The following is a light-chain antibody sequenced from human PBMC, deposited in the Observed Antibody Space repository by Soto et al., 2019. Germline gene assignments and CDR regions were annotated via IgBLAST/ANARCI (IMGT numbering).Light chain of an antibody. Sequence: AIRMTQSPSSLSASTGDRVTITCRACQGISSYLAWYQQKPVKAPKLLIYAASTLQSGVPSRFSGSGSGTDFTLTISCLQSEDFATYYCQQYYSYPGTFGQGTKVDIK. CDR1: QGISSY. CDR3: QQYYSYPGT. J-gene: IGKJ1*01. V-gene: IGKV1-8*01. CDR2: AAS.